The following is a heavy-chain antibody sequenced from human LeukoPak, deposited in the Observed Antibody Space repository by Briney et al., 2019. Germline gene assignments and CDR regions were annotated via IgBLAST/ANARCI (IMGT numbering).Heavy chain of an antibody. V-gene: IGHV3-74*01. CDR3: ARDLNYDFWSGSLSFDY. CDR1: GFTFSSYW. D-gene: IGHD3-3*01. CDR2: INSDGSST. Sequence: GGSLRLSCAASGFTFSSYWMHWVRQAPGKGLVWVSRINSDGSSTSYADSVKGRFTISRDNAKNTLYLQMNSLRAEDTAVYYCARDLNYDFWSGSLSFDYWGQGTLVTDSS. J-gene: IGHJ4*02.